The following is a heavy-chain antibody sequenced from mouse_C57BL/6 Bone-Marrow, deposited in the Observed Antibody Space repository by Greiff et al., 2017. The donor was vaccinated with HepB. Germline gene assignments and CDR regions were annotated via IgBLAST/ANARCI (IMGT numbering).Heavy chain of an antibody. D-gene: IGHD1-1*01. CDR2: INPYNGDT. CDR3: ARCFITTVVATDWYFDV. V-gene: IGHV1-37*01. J-gene: IGHJ1*03. Sequence: EVQLQQSGPELVKPGDSVKLSCKASGYSFTGYFMNWVRQSHGKSLAWIGRINPYNGDTFYNQNFKGKATLTVDKSSSTAHMALLSLTSEAFAVYYCARCFITTVVATDWYFDVWGTGTTVTVSS. CDR1: GYSFTGYF.